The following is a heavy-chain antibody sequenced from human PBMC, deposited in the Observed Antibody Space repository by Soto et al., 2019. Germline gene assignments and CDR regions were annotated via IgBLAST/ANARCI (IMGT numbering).Heavy chain of an antibody. CDR3: TRRVYSCCIDV. V-gene: IGHV5-10-1*01. CDR1: GYSFTSYW. CDR2: IDPSDSYT. J-gene: IGHJ6*02. Sequence: GESLKISCKGSGYSFTSYWISWVRQMPGKGLEWMGRIDPSDSYTNYSPSFQGHVTISADKSISTAYLQWSSLKASDTAMYYCTRRVYSCCIDVPDQGTTVTVSS.